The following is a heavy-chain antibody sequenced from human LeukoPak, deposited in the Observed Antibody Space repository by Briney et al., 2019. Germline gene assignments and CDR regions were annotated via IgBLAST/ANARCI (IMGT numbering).Heavy chain of an antibody. CDR1: GYTFTSYA. CDR2: INAGNGNT. CDR3: ARDGGWEAYSSSWYGFDY. V-gene: IGHV1-3*03. J-gene: IGHJ4*02. Sequence: GASVKVSCKASGYTFTSYAMHWVRQAPGQRLEWMGWINAGNGNTKYSQEFQGRVTITRDTSASTAYMELSSLRSEDMAVYYCARDGGWEAYSSSWYGFDYWGQGTLVTVSS. D-gene: IGHD6-13*01.